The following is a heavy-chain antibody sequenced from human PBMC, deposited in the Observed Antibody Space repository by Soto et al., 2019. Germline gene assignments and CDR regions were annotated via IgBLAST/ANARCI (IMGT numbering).Heavy chain of an antibody. CDR2: IIPIFGTA. CDR3: AGVEYSSSSWVYYFDY. V-gene: IGHV1-69*13. J-gene: IGHJ4*02. CDR1: GGTFSSYA. D-gene: IGHD6-6*01. Sequence: SVKVSCKASGGTFSSYAISWVRQAAGQGLEWMGGIIPIFGTANYAQKFQGRVTITADESTSTAYMELSSLRSEDTAVYYCAGVEYSSSSWVYYFDYWGQGTLFTVSS.